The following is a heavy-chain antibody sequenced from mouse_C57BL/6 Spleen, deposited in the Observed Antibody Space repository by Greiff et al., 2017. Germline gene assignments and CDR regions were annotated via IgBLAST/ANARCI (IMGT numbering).Heavy chain of an antibody. CDR3: ASGQANWDH. CDR2: IYPGGGDT. D-gene: IGHD4-1*02. V-gene: IGHV1-82*01. J-gene: IGHJ2*01. Sequence: VQLQQSGPELVKPGASVKISCKASGYAFSSSWMNWVKQRPGKGLEWIGRIYPGGGDTNYNGKFKGKATLTADKSSSTAYMQLSSLTSEDSAVYFCASGQANWDHWGQGTTLTVSS. CDR1: GYAFSSSW.